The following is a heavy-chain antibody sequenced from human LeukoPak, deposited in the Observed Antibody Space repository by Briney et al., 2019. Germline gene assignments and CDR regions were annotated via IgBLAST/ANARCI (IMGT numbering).Heavy chain of an antibody. CDR3: ARDRIAARPFDY. Sequence: PSETLSLTCTVSGGSISSSSYYWGWIRQPPGKGLEWIGSIYYSGSTYYNPSLKSRVTISVDTSKNQFSLKLSSVTAADTAVYYCARDRIAARPFDYWGQGTLVTVSS. J-gene: IGHJ4*02. CDR1: GGSISSSSYY. D-gene: IGHD6-6*01. V-gene: IGHV4-39*07. CDR2: IYYSGST.